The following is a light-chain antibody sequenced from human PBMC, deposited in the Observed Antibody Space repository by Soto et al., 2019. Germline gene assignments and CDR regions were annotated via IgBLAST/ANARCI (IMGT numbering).Light chain of an antibody. CDR1: SSDIGAGYV. V-gene: IGLV1-40*01. Sequence: QSVLTQPPSVSGAPGQGVTISCTGGSSDIGAGYVVHWYQQLPGTAPKLLIYGNNNRPSGVPDRFSGSKSGTSASLAITGLQAEDEADYYCQSYDNSLSGHVVLGGGTKLTVL. CDR3: QSYDNSLSGHVV. CDR2: GNN. J-gene: IGLJ2*01.